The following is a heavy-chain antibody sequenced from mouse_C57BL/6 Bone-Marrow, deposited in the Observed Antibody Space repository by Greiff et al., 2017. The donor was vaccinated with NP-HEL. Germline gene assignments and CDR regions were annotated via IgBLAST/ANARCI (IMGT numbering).Heavy chain of an antibody. J-gene: IGHJ1*03. V-gene: IGHV6-6*01. CDR1: GFTFSDAW. CDR3: TRSPITTVVANFDV. CDR2: IRNKANNHAT. Sequence: DVKLVESGGGLVQPGGSMKLSCAASGFTFSDAWMDWVRQSPEKGLEWVAEIRNKANNHATYYAESVKGRFTISRDDSKSSVYLQMNSLRAEDTGIYYCTRSPITTVVANFDVWGTGTTVTVSS. D-gene: IGHD1-1*01.